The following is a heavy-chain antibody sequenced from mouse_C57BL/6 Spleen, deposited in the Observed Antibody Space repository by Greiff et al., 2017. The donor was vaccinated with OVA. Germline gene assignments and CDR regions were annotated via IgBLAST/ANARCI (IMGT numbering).Heavy chain of an antibody. J-gene: IGHJ2*01. Sequence: QVQLQQSGPELVKPGASVKISCKASGYAFSSSWMNWVKQRPGKGLEWIGRIYPGDGDTNYNGKFKGKATLTADKSSSTAYMQLSSLTSEDSAVYCCARGGTLTPYFDYWGQGTTLTVSS. D-gene: IGHD3-3*01. CDR2: IYPGDGDT. CDR1: GYAFSSSW. V-gene: IGHV1-82*01. CDR3: ARGGTLTPYFDY.